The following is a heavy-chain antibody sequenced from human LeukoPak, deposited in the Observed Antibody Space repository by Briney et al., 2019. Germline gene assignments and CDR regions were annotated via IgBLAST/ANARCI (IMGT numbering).Heavy chain of an antibody. V-gene: IGHV1-8*02. J-gene: IGHJ4*02. CDR3: ARAYGSGSYYNVGFDY. D-gene: IGHD3-10*01. CDR1: GGTFSSYA. Sequence: ASVKVSCKASGGTFSSYAISWVRQATGQGLEWMGWMNPNSGNTGYAQKFQGRVTMTRNTSISTAYMELSSLRSEDTAVYYCARAYGSGSYYNVGFDYWGQGTLVTVSS. CDR2: MNPNSGNT.